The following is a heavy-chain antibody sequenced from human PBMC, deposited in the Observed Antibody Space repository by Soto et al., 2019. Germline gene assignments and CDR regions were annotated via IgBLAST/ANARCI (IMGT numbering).Heavy chain of an antibody. J-gene: IGHJ4*02. D-gene: IGHD3-22*01. CDR3: TGQNTYYYDSSGYFS. CDR2: ISYDGSNK. CDR1: GFTFSSYA. Sequence: GGSLRLSCAASGFTFSSYAMHWVRQAPGKGLEWVAVISYDGSNKYYADSVKGRFTISRDNSKNTLYLQMNSLRAEDTAVYYCTGQNTYYYDSSGYFSWGQGTLVTVSS. V-gene: IGHV3-30-3*01.